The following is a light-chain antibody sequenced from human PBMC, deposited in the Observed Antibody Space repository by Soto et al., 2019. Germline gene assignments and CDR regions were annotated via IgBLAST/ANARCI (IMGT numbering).Light chain of an antibody. CDR1: QSVSSSY. V-gene: IGKV3-20*01. CDR3: QQSYSNPLFT. J-gene: IGKJ3*01. Sequence: EIVLTQSPGTLSLSPGERATLSCRASQSVSSSYLAWYQQKPGQAPRLLIYGASSRATGIPDRFSGSGSGTDFTLTISSLQPEDFATYYCQQSYSNPLFTFGPGTKVDIK. CDR2: GAS.